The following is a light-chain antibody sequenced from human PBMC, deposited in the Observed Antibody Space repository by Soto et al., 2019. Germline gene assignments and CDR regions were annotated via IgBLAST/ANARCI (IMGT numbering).Light chain of an antibody. CDR2: KAS. J-gene: IGKJ1*01. CDR1: QPIRSW. Sequence: DIQMTQSPSTLSGSVGDSVTITCRASQPIRSWLAWYQQKPGKAPKLLIYKASTLKSGVPSRFSGSGSGTEFTLTISILQPDDFATYYCQHYNSYSEAFGQGTKVDIK. CDR3: QHYNSYSEA. V-gene: IGKV1-5*03.